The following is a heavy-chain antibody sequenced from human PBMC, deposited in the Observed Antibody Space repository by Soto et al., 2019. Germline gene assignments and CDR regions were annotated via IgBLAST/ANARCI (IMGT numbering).Heavy chain of an antibody. Sequence: NPSETLSLTCTVSGGSISSSSYYWGWIRQPPGKGLEWIGSIYDSGSTYYNPSLKSRVTMSVHTSKNQFSLRLSSVTAADTAVYYWARVWELDRSYNCFDPWGQGTLVTVSS. V-gene: IGHV4-39*01. CDR2: IYDSGST. D-gene: IGHD1-26*01. J-gene: IGHJ5*02. CDR1: GGSISSSSYY. CDR3: ARVWELDRSYNCFDP.